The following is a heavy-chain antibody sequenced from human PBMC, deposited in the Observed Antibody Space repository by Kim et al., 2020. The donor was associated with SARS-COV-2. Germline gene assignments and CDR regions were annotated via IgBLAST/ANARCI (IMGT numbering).Heavy chain of an antibody. J-gene: IGHJ4*02. CDR1: GYTFTSYA. V-gene: IGHV7-4-1*02. CDR3: ARFVTGLRELYEFDY. CDR2: INTNTGNP. D-gene: IGHD3-10*01. Sequence: ASVKVSCKASGYTFTSYAMNWVRQAPGQGLEWMGWINTNTGNPTYAQGFTGRFVFSLDTSVSTAYLQFSSLKAEDTAVYYCARFVTGLRELYEFDYWGQGTLVTVSS.